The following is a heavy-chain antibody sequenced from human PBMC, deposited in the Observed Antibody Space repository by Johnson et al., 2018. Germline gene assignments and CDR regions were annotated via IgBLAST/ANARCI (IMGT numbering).Heavy chain of an antibody. Sequence: KGRFTISRDNAKNSLYLQMNSLRAEDTAAFYCARDPVRTSWYTYYYMDVWGKGTTVTVSS. D-gene: IGHD6-13*01. J-gene: IGHJ6*03. V-gene: IGHV3-11*04. CDR3: ARDPVRTSWYTYYYMDV.